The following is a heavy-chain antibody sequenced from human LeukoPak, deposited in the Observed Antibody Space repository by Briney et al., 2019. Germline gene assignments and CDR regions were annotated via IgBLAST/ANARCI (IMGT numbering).Heavy chain of an antibody. J-gene: IGHJ4*02. V-gene: IGHV3-21*01. CDR3: VYSSSWYSVVGY. CDR2: ISSSSSYI. D-gene: IGHD6-13*01. CDR1: GFTFSSYS. Sequence: GGSLRLSCAASGFTFSSYSMNWVRQAPGKGLEWVSSISSSSSYIYYADSVKGRFTISRDNAKNSLYLQMNSLRAEDTAVYYCVYSSSWYSVVGYWGQGTLVTVSS.